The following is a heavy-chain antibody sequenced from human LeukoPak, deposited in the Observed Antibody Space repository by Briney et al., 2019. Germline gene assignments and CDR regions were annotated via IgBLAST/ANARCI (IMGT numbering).Heavy chain of an antibody. CDR2: ISNNGGYT. J-gene: IGHJ4*02. V-gene: IGHV3-23*01. CDR3: AKDNGVHFDY. Sequence: GGSLRLSCAASGFTFSSSAMSWVRQAPGKGLEWVSAISNNGGYTYYADSVQGRFTISRDNSKNTLYLQMNSLRAEDTAVYYCAKDNGVHFDYWGQGTLVTVSS. CDR1: GFTFSSSA. D-gene: IGHD3-10*01.